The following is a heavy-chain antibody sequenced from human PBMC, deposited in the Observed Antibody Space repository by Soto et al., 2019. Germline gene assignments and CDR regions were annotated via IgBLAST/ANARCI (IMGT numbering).Heavy chain of an antibody. D-gene: IGHD3-10*01. CDR3: AGGGGWVGDPSFDS. V-gene: IGHV1-3*01. CDR1: GYTFTSYT. Sequence: QVQLVQSGAEVKKPGASVKVSCQASGYTFTSYTLHWVRQAPGQGPEWMGWTNAGNGNKKYSQRFQGRLTITSDRPASTAYMELSSLNFEDTAVYFCAGGGGWVGDPSFDSWGQGTLVTVSS. CDR2: TNAGNGNK. J-gene: IGHJ4*02.